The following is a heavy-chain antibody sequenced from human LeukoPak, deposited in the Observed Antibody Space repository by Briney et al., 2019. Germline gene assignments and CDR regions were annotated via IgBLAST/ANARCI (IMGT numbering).Heavy chain of an antibody. V-gene: IGHV4-39*01. CDR1: GDSITNSRYY. CDR3: ATLTTDFSSGHYTGGYYFMDV. J-gene: IGHJ6*03. Sequence: SETLSLTCTVSGDSITNSRYYWGWVRQPPGEGLDWIGTFSHSGSAQYHPSLKSRVTIFLHTSTNQFSLEVTSVTAADSARYYCATLTTDFSSGHYTGGYYFMDVWGKGTTVIVSS. D-gene: IGHD3-3*01. CDR2: FSHSGSA.